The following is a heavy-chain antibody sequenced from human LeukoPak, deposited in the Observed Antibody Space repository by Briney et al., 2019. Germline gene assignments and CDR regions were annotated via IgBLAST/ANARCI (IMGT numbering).Heavy chain of an antibody. CDR2: IYYSGST. CDR1: GGSISSYY. D-gene: IGHD3-10*01. J-gene: IGHJ4*02. V-gene: IGHV4-59*08. CDR3: GRHLYGSGSSRGFDY. Sequence: MPSETLSLTCTVSGGSISSYYWSWILQPPGKGLEWIGYIYYSGSTNYNPSLKSRVTISVVTSKNQFSLKLSSVTAADTAVYYCGRHLYGSGSSRGFDYWGQGTLVTVSS.